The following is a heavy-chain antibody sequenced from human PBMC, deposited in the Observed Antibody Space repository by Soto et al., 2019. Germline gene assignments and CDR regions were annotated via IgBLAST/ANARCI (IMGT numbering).Heavy chain of an antibody. J-gene: IGHJ6*02. CDR2: MSYDGSK. CDR1: GFTFSSYV. V-gene: IGHV3-30*18. CDR3: AKDFTPWFGDYLYYYYGIDV. Sequence: TGGSLRLSCAAAGFTFSSYVMHWVRQAPGTGLEWVAVMSYDGSKYYADTVKGRFTISRDNSKNTLYLQINSLRPEDTAVYYCAKDFTPWFGDYLYYYYGIDVWGQGTTLTVS. D-gene: IGHD4-17*01.